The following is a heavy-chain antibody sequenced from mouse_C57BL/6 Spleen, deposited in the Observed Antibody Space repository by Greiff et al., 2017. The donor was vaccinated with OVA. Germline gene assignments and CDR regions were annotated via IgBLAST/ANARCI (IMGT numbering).Heavy chain of an antibody. CDR2: IWSGGST. J-gene: IGHJ4*01. D-gene: IGHD2-1*01. V-gene: IGHV2-2*01. CDR1: GFSLTSYG. CDR3: AIYYGNQGLYAMDY. Sequence: QVQLQQSGPGLVQPSQSLSITCTVSGFSLTSYGVHWVRQSPGKGLEWLGVIWSGGSTDYNAAFISRLSISKDNSKSQVFFKMNSLQADDTAIDYCAIYYGNQGLYAMDYWGQGTSVTVSS.